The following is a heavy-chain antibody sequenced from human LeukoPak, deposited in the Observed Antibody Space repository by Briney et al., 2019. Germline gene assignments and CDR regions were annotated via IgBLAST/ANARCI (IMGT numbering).Heavy chain of an antibody. CDR1: GDSISSYY. Sequence: SETLSLTCTVSGDSISSYYWSWIRQPPGKGLEWIGYIYYSGSTNYNPSLKSRVTISVDTSKNQFSLKLSSVTAADTAVYCCARLGYYDSSGSNYFDYWGQGTLVTVSS. J-gene: IGHJ4*02. CDR3: ARLGYYDSSGSNYFDY. D-gene: IGHD3-22*01. CDR2: IYYSGST. V-gene: IGHV4-59*08.